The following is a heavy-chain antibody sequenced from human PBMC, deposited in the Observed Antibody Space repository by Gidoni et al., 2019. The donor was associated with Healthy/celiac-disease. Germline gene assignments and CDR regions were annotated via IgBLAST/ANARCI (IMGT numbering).Heavy chain of an antibody. Sequence: QVQLVESGGGLVKPGGSLRLSCAASGFTFSDYYMSWIRQAPGKGLELVSSISSSGITIYYADSVKGRFTISRDNAKNSLYLQMNSLRAEDTAVYYCARDLDIVVVPAARDYGMDVWGQGTTVTVSS. CDR1: GFTFSDYY. J-gene: IGHJ6*02. D-gene: IGHD2-2*01. CDR2: ISSSGITI. V-gene: IGHV3-11*01. CDR3: ARDLDIVVVPAARDYGMDV.